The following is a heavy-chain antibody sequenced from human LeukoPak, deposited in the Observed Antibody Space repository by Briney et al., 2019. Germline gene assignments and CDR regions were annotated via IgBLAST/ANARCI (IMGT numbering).Heavy chain of an antibody. D-gene: IGHD3-10*01. CDR1: GFRFDDYG. Sequence: GGSLRLSCVGSGFRFDDYGMHWVRQAPGKGLEWVAGISWNSVTTEYGDSVKGRFTISRDNARNSLFLQTHSLTVEDTALYYCAKSGPDTTMLHGFDKWGQGTLVAVSS. V-gene: IGHV3-9*01. CDR3: AKSGPDTTMLHGFDK. J-gene: IGHJ4*02. CDR2: ISWNSVTT.